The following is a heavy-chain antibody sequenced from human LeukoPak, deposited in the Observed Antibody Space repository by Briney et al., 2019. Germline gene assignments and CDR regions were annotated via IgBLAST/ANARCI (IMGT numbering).Heavy chain of an antibody. CDR3: AKDGSGTSTRYLNY. Sequence: PGGTLRLSCAASGFTFSSYGMSWVRQAPGKGLEWVSAISGSGGSTYYADSVKGRFTISRDNSKNTLYLQMNSLRAEDTAVYYCAKDGSGTSTRYLNYWGQGTLVTVSS. D-gene: IGHD3-10*01. V-gene: IGHV3-23*01. J-gene: IGHJ4*02. CDR1: GFTFSSYG. CDR2: ISGSGGST.